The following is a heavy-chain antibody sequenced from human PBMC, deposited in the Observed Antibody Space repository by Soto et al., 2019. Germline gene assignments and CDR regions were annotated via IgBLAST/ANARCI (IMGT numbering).Heavy chain of an antibody. CDR1: GFTVSSNY. CDR3: ARDNGYCSGGRCRVGPFDI. D-gene: IGHD2-15*01. CDR2: IYSGGST. Sequence: PGGSLRLSCAASGFTVSSNYMSWVRQAPGKGLEWVSVIYSGGSTYYADSVKGRFTISRDNSKNTLYLQMNSLRAEDTAVYYCARDNGYCSGGRCRVGPFDIWGQGKMVTVSS. V-gene: IGHV3-66*01. J-gene: IGHJ3*02.